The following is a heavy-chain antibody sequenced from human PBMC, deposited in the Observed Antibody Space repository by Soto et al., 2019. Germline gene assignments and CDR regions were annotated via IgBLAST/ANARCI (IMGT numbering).Heavy chain of an antibody. V-gene: IGHV6-1*01. CDR2: TYYRSKWYN. J-gene: IGHJ4*02. CDR1: GDSVSSNSAA. D-gene: IGHD2-2*01. Sequence: SETLSLTCAISGDSVSSNSAAWNWIRQSPSRGLEWLGRTYYRSKWYNDYAVSVKSRITINPDTSKNQFSLQLNSVTPEDTAVYYCARDSCSSTSCYGIIDYWGQGTLVTVSS. CDR3: ARDSCSSTSCYGIIDY.